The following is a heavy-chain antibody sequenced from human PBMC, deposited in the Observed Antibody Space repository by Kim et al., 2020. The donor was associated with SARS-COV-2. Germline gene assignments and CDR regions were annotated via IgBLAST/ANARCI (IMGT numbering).Heavy chain of an antibody. Sequence: ASVKVSCKASGYTFTSYAMNWVRQAPGQGLEWMGWINTNTGNPMYAKGFTGRFVFSLDTSVSPASLQISSLKAEDTAVYYCASDLGRSSIFGVVISDYNWFDPWGQGTLVTLSS. D-gene: IGHD3-3*01. CDR2: INTNTGNP. J-gene: IGHJ5*02. CDR1: GYTFTSYA. V-gene: IGHV7-4-1*02. CDR3: ASDLGRSSIFGVVISDYNWFDP.